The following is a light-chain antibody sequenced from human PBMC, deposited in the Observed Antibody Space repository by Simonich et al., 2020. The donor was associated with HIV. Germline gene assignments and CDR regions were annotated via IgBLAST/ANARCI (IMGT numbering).Light chain of an antibody. V-gene: IGLV2-23*01. CDR2: EGS. CDR1: SSDVGSYNL. CDR3: CSYAGSSTWV. Sequence: QSALTQPASVSGSPGQSITIPCTGTSSDVGSYNLVSWYQQHPGKAPKVMIYEGSERPSGVSNRFSGSKSDNTASLTISGLQAEDEADYYCCSYAGSSTWVFGGGTKVTAL. J-gene: IGLJ3*02.